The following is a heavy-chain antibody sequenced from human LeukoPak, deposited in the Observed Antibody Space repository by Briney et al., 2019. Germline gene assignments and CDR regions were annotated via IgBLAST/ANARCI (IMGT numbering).Heavy chain of an antibody. CDR1: GFTFSSYT. D-gene: IGHD3-22*01. J-gene: IGHJ4*02. V-gene: IGHV3-21*03. CDR3: TTGLAHYDSSGYYYLPLGDY. Sequence: GGSLRLSCAASGFTFSSYTMHWIRQAPGKGLEWVSSISGSNSYIFYADSVKGRFTVSRDNAKDSLYLQMNSLKTEDTAVYYCTTGLAHYDSSGYYYLPLGDYWGQGTLVTVSS. CDR2: ISGSNSYI.